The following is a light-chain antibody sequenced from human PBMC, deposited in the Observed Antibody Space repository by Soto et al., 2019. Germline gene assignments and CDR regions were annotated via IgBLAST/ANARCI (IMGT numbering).Light chain of an antibody. CDR1: QSVNSW. Sequence: DIQMTQSPSTLSASVGDTVTITCRASQSVNSWLAWYQQKPGKAPEVLISKASSLETGVPSRFSGGGSGTEFTLTISSLQPDDFATYYCQQYDTYSYTFGQGTKLEIK. CDR3: QQYDTYSYT. CDR2: KAS. J-gene: IGKJ2*01. V-gene: IGKV1-5*03.